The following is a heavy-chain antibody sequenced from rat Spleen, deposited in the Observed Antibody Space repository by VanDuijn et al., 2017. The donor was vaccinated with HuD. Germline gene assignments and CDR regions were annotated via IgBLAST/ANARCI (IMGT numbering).Heavy chain of an antibody. CDR2: INSAGST. D-gene: IGHD1-12*02. J-gene: IGHJ3*01. V-gene: IGHV3-3*01. CDR1: GHSITSHF. Sequence: EVQLQESGPGLVKPSQSLSLTCSVTGHSITSHFWGWIRKFPGNKLEWMGYINSAGSTNFNPSLKSRISITRDTSKKQFFLEVNSVTTEDTATYYCARLGYYGGTYDWFAYWGQGTLVTVSS. CDR3: ARLGYYGGTYDWFAY.